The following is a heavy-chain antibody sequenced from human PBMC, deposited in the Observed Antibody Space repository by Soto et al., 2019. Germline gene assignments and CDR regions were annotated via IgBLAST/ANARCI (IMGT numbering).Heavy chain of an antibody. V-gene: IGHV1-69*08. D-gene: IGHD4-17*01. J-gene: IGHJ4*02. Sequence: QVQLVQSGAEVKKPGSSVKVSCKASGGTFSSYTISWVRQAPGQGREWMGRIIPILGIANYAQKFQGRVTITADKSTSTAYMELSSLRSEDTAVYYCARDSPDYGDYVLAYWGQGTLVTVSS. CDR2: IIPILGIA. CDR1: GGTFSSYT. CDR3: ARDSPDYGDYVLAY.